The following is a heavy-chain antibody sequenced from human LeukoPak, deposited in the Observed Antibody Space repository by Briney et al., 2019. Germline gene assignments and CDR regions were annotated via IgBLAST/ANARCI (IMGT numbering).Heavy chain of an antibody. D-gene: IGHD3-22*01. V-gene: IGHV4-59*01. CDR1: GGSISSYY. J-gene: IGHJ4*02. CDR3: ARGRYYYDSSGYHYSFDY. CDR2: IYYSGST. Sequence: PSETLSLTCTVSGGSISSYYWSWIRQPPGKGLEWIGYIYYSGSTNYNPSLKSRVTISVDTSKNQFSLKLSSATAADTAVYYCARGRYYYDSSGYHYSFDYWGQGTLVTVSS.